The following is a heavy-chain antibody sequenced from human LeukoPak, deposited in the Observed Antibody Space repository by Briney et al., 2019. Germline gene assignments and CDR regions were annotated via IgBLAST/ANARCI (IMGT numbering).Heavy chain of an antibody. CDR2: INPNSGGT. J-gene: IGHJ4*02. Sequence: ASVKVSCKASGYTFTGYYMHWVRQAPGQGLEWMGWINPNSGGTNYAQKFQGRVTMTRDTSISTAYLDLSRLRSDDTAVYYCARVVGRDANNYKYYWGKGNLVTVSS. V-gene: IGHV1-2*02. CDR3: ARVVGRDANNYKYY. CDR1: GYTFTGYY. D-gene: IGHD5-24*01.